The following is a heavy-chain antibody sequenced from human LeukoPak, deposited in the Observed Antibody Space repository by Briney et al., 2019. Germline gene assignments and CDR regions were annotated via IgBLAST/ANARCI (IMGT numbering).Heavy chain of an antibody. CDR3: ARGAVVTPLGY. Sequence: SETLSLTCTVSGGSISGSSYYWGWIRQPPGKGLEWIGSIYYSGSTYYNPSLKSRVTISVDTSKNQFSLKLSSVTAADTAVYYCARGAVVTPLGYWGQGTLVTVSS. V-gene: IGHV4-39*07. D-gene: IGHD4-23*01. CDR2: IYYSGST. J-gene: IGHJ4*02. CDR1: GGSISGSSYY.